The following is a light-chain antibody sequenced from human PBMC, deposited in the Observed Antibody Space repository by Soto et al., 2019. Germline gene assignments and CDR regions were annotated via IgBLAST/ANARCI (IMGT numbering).Light chain of an antibody. CDR1: SSDVGGYNY. CDR2: DVS. J-gene: IGLJ1*01. V-gene: IGLV2-14*01. Sequence: QSALTQPASVSGSPGQSITISCTGTSSDVGGYNYVSWYQQHPGKAPKLMIYDVSIRPSGVSNRFSDSKSGNTASLTISGLQAEDEADYCCSSYTSSSTLYVFGTGTKVTVL. CDR3: SSYTSSSTLYV.